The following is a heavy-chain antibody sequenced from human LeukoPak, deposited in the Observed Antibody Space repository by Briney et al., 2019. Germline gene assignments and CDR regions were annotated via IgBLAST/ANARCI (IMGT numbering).Heavy chain of an antibody. J-gene: IGHJ3*02. CDR3: AIESAFDI. CDR1: GYTFTGYY. Sequence: SVKVSCKASGYTFTGYYIYWVRQAPGPGLEWMGWINPNSGGTNYAQKFQGRVTMTRNTSISTAYMELSSLRSEDTAVYYCAIESAFDIWGQGTMVTVSS. V-gene: IGHV1-2*02. CDR2: INPNSGGT.